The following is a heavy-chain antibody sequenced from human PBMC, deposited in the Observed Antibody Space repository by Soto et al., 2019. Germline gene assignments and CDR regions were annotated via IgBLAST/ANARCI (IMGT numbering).Heavy chain of an antibody. J-gene: IGHJ6*02. CDR2: INAGNGNT. D-gene: IGHD1-26*01. CDR3: ARGGIVGATSPYYYGMDV. V-gene: IGHV1-3*01. Sequence: GASVKVSCKASGYTFTSYAMHWVRQAPGQRLEWMGWINAGNGNTKYSQKFQGRVTITRDTSASTAYMELSSLRSEDTAVYYCARGGIVGATSPYYYGMDVWGQGTTVTVSS. CDR1: GYTFTSYA.